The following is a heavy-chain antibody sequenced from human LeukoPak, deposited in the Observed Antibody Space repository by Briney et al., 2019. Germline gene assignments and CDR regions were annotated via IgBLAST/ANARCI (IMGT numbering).Heavy chain of an antibody. V-gene: IGHV3-23*01. CDR1: GFTFSSYA. D-gene: IGHD3-10*01. CDR2: ISGSGDST. CDR3: AKDALDGSGSYYFDY. J-gene: IGHJ4*02. Sequence: GGSLRLSCAASGFTFSSYAMSWVRQAPGKGLEWVSGISGSGDSTYYVDSVKGRFTISREKSKNTLYLQMNSLRAEDTAVYYCAKDALDGSGSYYFDYWGQGTLVTVSS.